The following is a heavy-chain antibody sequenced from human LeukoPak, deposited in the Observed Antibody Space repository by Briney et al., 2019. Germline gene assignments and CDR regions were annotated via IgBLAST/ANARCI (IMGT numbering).Heavy chain of an antibody. CDR2: INHSGST. D-gene: IGHD3-10*01. V-gene: IGHV4-34*01. Sequence: QASETLSLTCAVYGGSFSGYYWSWIRQPPGKGLEGIGEINHSGSTNYNPSLKSRVTISVDTSKNQFSLKLSSVTAADTAVYYCARGRYGSGSYVQSHNYFDYWGQGTLVTVSS. CDR3: ARGRYGSGSYVQSHNYFDY. CDR1: GGSFSGYY. J-gene: IGHJ4*02.